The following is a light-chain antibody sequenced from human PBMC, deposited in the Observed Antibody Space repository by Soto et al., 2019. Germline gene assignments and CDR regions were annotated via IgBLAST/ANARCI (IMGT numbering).Light chain of an antibody. V-gene: IGKV3-20*01. CDR2: GAS. J-gene: IGKJ4*01. Sequence: ESVLTQSPGTLSLSPGERATLSCRASQSVSSNYLAWYQQKPGQAPRLLIYGASSRATGIPDRFSGSASGTDFTLTISRLEPEDFAVYYCQQYSSSPLTFGGGTKVDIK. CDR1: QSVSSNY. CDR3: QQYSSSPLT.